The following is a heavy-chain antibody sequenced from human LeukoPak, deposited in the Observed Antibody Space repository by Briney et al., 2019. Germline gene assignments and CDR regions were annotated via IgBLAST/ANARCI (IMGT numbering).Heavy chain of an antibody. J-gene: IGHJ4*02. CDR2: ITDSGGTT. Sequence: GGSLRLSCAASGFSFINYAMSWVRQAPGKGLEWVSAITDSGGTTYYADSVKGRFTISRDNSKNTLYLQMNSLRAEDTAVYYCAKDRFAVVTPLDYWGQGTLVTVSS. CDR1: GFSFINYA. CDR3: AKDRFAVVTPLDY. D-gene: IGHD2-21*02. V-gene: IGHV3-23*01.